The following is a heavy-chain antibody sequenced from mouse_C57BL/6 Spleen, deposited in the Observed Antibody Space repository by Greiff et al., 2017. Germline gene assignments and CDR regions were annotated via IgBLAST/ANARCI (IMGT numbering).Heavy chain of an antibody. D-gene: IGHD3-1*01. Sequence: EVKLQESGAELVKPGASVQLSCTASGFNIKDYYMHWVKQRTEQGLEWIGRIDPEDGETKYAQKFQGKATITADTSSNTAYLQLSSRTSEDTAVYYCARSGRRGNYFDYWGQGTTLTASS. CDR1: GFNIKDYY. V-gene: IGHV14-2*01. CDR3: ARSGRRGNYFDY. J-gene: IGHJ2*01. CDR2: IDPEDGET.